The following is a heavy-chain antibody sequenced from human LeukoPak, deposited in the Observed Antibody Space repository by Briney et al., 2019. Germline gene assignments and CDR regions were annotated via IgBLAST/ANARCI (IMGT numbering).Heavy chain of an antibody. Sequence: GESLKISCKGSGYSFTSYWIGWVRQMPGKGLEWMGIIYPGDSDTRYSPSFQGQVTISADKSISTAYLQWSSPKASDTAMYYCARRPLYSSGWYGLYYFDYWGQGTLVTVSS. CDR2: IYPGDSDT. CDR3: ARRPLYSSGWYGLYYFDY. D-gene: IGHD6-19*01. CDR1: GYSFTSYW. J-gene: IGHJ4*02. V-gene: IGHV5-51*01.